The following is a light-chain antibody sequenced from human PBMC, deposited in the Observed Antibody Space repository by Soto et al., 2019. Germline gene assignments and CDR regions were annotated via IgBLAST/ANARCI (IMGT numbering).Light chain of an antibody. V-gene: IGKV3-20*01. CDR2: GTS. CDR3: QHYGRSPPWT. Sequence: EIVLTQSPGTLSLSPGERATLSCRASQSVSSSYLAWYQQKPGQAPRLLIYGTSTRPPGIPDRFSGSGSGTDFTLTISRLEPEDFAVYYCQHYGRSPPWTFGQGTKVDIK. CDR1: QSVSSSY. J-gene: IGKJ1*01.